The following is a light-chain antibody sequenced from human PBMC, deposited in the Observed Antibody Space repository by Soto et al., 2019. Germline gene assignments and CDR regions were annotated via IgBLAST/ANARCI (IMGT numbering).Light chain of an antibody. CDR1: STDVGGFNY. J-gene: IGLJ3*02. CDR3: SSYSSVTTRL. Sequence: QSVLTQPASVSGSPGQSITISCTGTSTDVGGFNYGSWYQQHPGEAPKLMIYDVTNRPSGVSNRFSGSKSGNTASLTISGLQAEDEADYYCSSYSSVTTRLFGGGTKLTVL. V-gene: IGLV2-14*03. CDR2: DVT.